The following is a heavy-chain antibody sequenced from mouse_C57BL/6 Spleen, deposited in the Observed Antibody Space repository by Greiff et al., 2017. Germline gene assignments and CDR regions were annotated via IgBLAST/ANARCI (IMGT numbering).Heavy chain of an antibody. V-gene: IGHV1-50*01. CDR2: IDPSDSYT. CDR1: GYTFTSYW. CDR3: ATITTVVATFDY. D-gene: IGHD1-1*01. Sequence: QVQLQQPGAELVKPGASVKLSCKASGYTFTSYWMQWVKQRPGQGLEWIGEIDPSDSYTNYNQKFKGKATLTVDTSSSTAYMQLRSLTSEDSAVYYCATITTVVATFDYWGQGTTLTVSS. J-gene: IGHJ2*01.